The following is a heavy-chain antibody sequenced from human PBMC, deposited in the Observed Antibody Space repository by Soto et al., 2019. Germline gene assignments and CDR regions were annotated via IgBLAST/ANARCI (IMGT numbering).Heavy chain of an antibody. J-gene: IGHJ6*02. V-gene: IGHV3-66*01. CDR1: GFNVSTYH. CDR2: IYSGGST. CDR3: ARDPGDRNGMSV. D-gene: IGHD1-26*01. Sequence: GGSLSLSCAASGFNVSTYHMSWVRQAPGKGLEWVSVIYSGGSTYYADSVKGRFTISRDNSKNMLYLQMNSLRVEDTAVYYCARDPGDRNGMSVWGQGTTVTVSS.